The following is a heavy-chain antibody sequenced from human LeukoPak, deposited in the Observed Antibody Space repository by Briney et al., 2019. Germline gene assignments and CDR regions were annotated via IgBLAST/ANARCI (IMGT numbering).Heavy chain of an antibody. J-gene: IGHJ6*03. CDR2: IRSSSSTI. CDR1: GFTFSSYS. CDR3: PSMATVTTDYYYYMDV. V-gene: IGHV3-48*01. D-gene: IGHD4-17*01. Sequence: GGSLRLSCAASGFTFSSYSMNWVRPAPGKGLEWVSYIRSSSSTIYYADSVKGRFTISRDNAKNSLYLQMNSLRAEDTAVYYCPSMATVTTDYYYYMDVWGKGTTVTVSS.